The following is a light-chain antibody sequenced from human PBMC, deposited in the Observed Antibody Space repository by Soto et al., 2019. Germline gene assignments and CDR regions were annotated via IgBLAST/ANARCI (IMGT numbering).Light chain of an antibody. V-gene: IGKV3-20*01. CDR1: QSVSSSY. CDR2: GAS. J-gene: IGKJ2*01. Sequence: EIVLTQSPGTLSLSPGERATLSCRASQSVSSSYLAWYQQKPGQAPRLLIYGASSRATGIPDRFSGSGSGTDFTLTNSRLEPEDFAVYYCQQYGSSPPYTFGQGPKLEIK. CDR3: QQYGSSPPYT.